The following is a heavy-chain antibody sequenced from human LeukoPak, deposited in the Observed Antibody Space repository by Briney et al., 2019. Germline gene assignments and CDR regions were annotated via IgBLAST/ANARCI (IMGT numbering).Heavy chain of an antibody. CDR1: GFTFSSYW. CDR3: ARLHCSSTSCGGDY. V-gene: IGHV3-7*03. J-gene: IGHJ4*02. CDR2: IKQDGSEK. Sequence: GGSLRLSCAASGFTFSSYWMSWVRQAPGKGLEWVANIKQDGSEKYYVDSVKGRFTISRDNAKNSLYLQMNSLRAEDTALYHCARLHCSSTSCGGDYWGQGTLVTVSS. D-gene: IGHD2-2*01.